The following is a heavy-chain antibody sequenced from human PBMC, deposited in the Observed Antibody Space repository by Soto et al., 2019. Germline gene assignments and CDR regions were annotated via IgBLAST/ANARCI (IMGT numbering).Heavy chain of an antibody. CDR2: ISGSGGST. Sequence: GGSLRLSCAASGFTFSSYAMSWVRQAPGKGLEWVSAISGSGGSTYYADSVKGRFTIPRDNSKNTLYLQMNSLRAEDTAVYYCANKFSEWLPQGAFDIWGQGTMVTVSS. J-gene: IGHJ3*02. CDR3: ANKFSEWLPQGAFDI. D-gene: IGHD6-19*01. CDR1: GFTFSSYA. V-gene: IGHV3-23*01.